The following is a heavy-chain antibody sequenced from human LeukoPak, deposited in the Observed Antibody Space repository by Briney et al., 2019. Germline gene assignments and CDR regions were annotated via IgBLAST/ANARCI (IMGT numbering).Heavy chain of an antibody. D-gene: IGHD3-10*01. CDR3: ATSSGSYDY. CDR2: ISGSGGYT. Sequence: GSLRLSCAASGFTFVGYGMTWVRQAPGKGLEWVSLISGSGGYTYYPDSVKGRFTISRDDSKNTPYLQMNSLRAEDTAVYYCATSSGSYDYWGQGTLVTVSS. V-gene: IGHV3-23*01. CDR1: GFTFVGYG. J-gene: IGHJ4*02.